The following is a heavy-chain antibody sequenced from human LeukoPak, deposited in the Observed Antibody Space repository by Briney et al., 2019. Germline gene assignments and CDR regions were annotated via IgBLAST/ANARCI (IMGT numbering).Heavy chain of an antibody. CDR3: AKQYCSSTSCYPNYYYYYMDV. V-gene: IGHV3-23*01. D-gene: IGHD2-2*01. CDR1: GFTFSSYA. CDR2: ISGSGGST. J-gene: IGHJ6*03. Sequence: PGGSLRLSCAASGFTFSSYAMSWVRQAPGKGLGWVSAISGSGGSTYYADSVKGRSTISRDNSKNTLYLQMNSLRAEDTAVYYCAKQYCSSTSCYPNYYYYYMDVWGKGTTVTVSS.